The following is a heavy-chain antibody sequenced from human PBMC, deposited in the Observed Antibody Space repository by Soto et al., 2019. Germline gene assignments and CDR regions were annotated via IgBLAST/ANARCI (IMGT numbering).Heavy chain of an antibody. D-gene: IGHD3-22*01. CDR3: ARNRGGSSAWSVDF. CDR2: IHPADSDT. CDR1: GYTFTDYW. Sequence: EVQLVQSGAAVKKPGESLKISCKGSGYTFTDYWITLVRQMPGVGLEWLGIIHPADSDTRYSPYLQGQVTISADKSTSTAYLQWNSLKPADSAIYYCARNRGGSSAWSVDFWGQGALVTVSS. J-gene: IGHJ4*02. V-gene: IGHV5-51*03.